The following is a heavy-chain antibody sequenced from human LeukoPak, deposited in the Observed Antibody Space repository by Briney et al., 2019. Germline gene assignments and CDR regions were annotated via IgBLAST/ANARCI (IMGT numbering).Heavy chain of an antibody. CDR1: GFTFSSYA. Sequence: GGSLRLSCAASGFTFSSYAMSWVRQAPGKGLEWVSAISGSGGSTYYADSVKGRFTVSRDNSKNTLYLQMNSLRAEDTAVYYCANPWRTITWIQDAFDIWGQGTMVTVSS. CDR2: ISGSGGST. CDR3: ANPWRTITWIQDAFDI. V-gene: IGHV3-23*01. D-gene: IGHD5-18*01. J-gene: IGHJ3*02.